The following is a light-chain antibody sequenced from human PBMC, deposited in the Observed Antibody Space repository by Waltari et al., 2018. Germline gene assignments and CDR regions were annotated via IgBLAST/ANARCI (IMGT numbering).Light chain of an antibody. V-gene: IGKV1-8*01. CDR3: QQYRITPLT. Sequence: AIRMTQSPSSLSASIGDRVTISCRASQGVSTYLAWYQQKPGKAPSLLIHAASTLQSGVPSRFSGSGTGTDFTLTITCLEAEDVAVYYCQQYRITPLTFGQGTRLEIK. CDR1: QGVSTY. J-gene: IGKJ5*01. CDR2: AAS.